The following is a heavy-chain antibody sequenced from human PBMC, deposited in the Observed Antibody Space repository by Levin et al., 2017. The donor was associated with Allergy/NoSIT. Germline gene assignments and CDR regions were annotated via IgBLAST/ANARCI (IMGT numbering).Heavy chain of an antibody. V-gene: IGHV4-30-2*01. D-gene: IGHD5-18*01. Sequence: ASETLSLTCAVSGGSISSGGYSWSWIRQPPGKGLEWIGNIYLSGSTNDNPSLKSRVTMSVDRSKNQFSLKLSSVTAADTAVYYCARVAGYSYGYYFDYWGPGTLVTVSS. J-gene: IGHJ4*02. CDR1: GGSISSGGYS. CDR2: IYLSGST. CDR3: ARVAGYSYGYYFDY.